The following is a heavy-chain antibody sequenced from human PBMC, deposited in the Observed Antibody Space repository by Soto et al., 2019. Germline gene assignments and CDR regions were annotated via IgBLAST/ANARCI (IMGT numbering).Heavy chain of an antibody. Sequence: GESLKISCKGSGYDFNSHWIGWVRQMPGQGLEWMGIIYPGDSDTRYNPSFQGRVTISADKSSSTAYLQWSSLKASDTAMYYCAILTSYIHSRGYYNRHDAFDIWGQGAMVTVSS. CDR2: IYPGDSDT. D-gene: IGHD3-9*01. J-gene: IGHJ3*02. CDR1: GYDFNSHW. V-gene: IGHV5-51*01. CDR3: AILTSYIHSRGYYNRHDAFDI.